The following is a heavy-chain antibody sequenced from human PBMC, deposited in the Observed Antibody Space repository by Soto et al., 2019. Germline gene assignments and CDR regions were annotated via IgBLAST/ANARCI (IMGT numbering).Heavy chain of an antibody. D-gene: IGHD2-2*02. CDR2: IWYDGSNK. V-gene: IGHV3-33*01. J-gene: IGHJ6*02. CDR3: ARGGGGCSSTSCYSPYYYGMDV. Sequence: PGGSLRLSCAASGFTFSSYGMHWVRQAPGKGLEWVAVIWYDGSNKYYADSVKGRFTISRDNSKNTLYLQMNSLRAEDTAVYYCARGGGGCSSTSCYSPYYYGMDVWGQGTTVTVSS. CDR1: GFTFSSYG.